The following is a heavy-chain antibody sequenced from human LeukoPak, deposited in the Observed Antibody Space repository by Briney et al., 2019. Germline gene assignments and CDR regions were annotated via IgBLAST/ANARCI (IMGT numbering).Heavy chain of an antibody. CDR3: TKRRPWGSVTVDEY. V-gene: IGHV3-23*01. D-gene: IGHD3-10*01. CDR1: GFTFSSFT. Sequence: PGGSLRLSCTTSGFTFSSFTMSWVHQAPGKGLEGVSSISYNSANKWHADSVKGRFTISRDNSKDTLYLQMHSLRADDTALYYCTKRRPWGSVTVDEYWGQGALVTVSS. J-gene: IGHJ4*02. CDR2: ISYNSANK.